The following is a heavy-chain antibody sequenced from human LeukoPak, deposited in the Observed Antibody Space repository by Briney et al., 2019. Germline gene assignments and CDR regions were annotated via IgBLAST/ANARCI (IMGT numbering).Heavy chain of an antibody. D-gene: IGHD3-3*01. CDR2: IYYSGST. V-gene: IGHV4-30-4*08. CDR1: GSSISSGDYY. Sequence: SQTLSLTCTVSGSSISSGDYYWSWIRHPPGKGLEWIGCIYYSGSTYSNPSLKSRVTISVDTSNKQFFLKLSSVTAADTAVYYCARTPTHDFWSRPGGFDPWGQGTLVTVSS. CDR3: ARTPTHDFWSRPGGFDP. J-gene: IGHJ5*02.